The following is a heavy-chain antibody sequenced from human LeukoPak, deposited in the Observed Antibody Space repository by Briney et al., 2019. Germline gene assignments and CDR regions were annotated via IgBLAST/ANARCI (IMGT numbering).Heavy chain of an antibody. J-gene: IGHJ4*02. V-gene: IGHV3-30-3*01. CDR3: ARNRELPADY. Sequence: PGGSLRLSCAASGFTFSSYAMHWVCQAPGKGLEWVAVISYDGSNKYYADSVKGRFTISRDNSKNTLYLQMNSLRAEDTAVYYCARNRELPADYWGQGTLVTVSS. D-gene: IGHD1-26*01. CDR1: GFTFSSYA. CDR2: ISYDGSNK.